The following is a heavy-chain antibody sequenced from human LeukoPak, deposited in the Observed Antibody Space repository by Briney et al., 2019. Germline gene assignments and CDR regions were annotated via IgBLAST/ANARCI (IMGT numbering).Heavy chain of an antibody. Sequence: GGSLRLSCAASGFTFSSYAMHWVRQAPGKGLEWVAVISYDGSNKYYADSVKGRFTISRDNSKNTLYLQMNSLRAEDTAVYYCARDEGSGSYYSGYFDYWGQGTLVTASS. V-gene: IGHV3-30-3*01. CDR2: ISYDGSNK. D-gene: IGHD1-26*01. J-gene: IGHJ4*02. CDR3: ARDEGSGSYYSGYFDY. CDR1: GFTFSSYA.